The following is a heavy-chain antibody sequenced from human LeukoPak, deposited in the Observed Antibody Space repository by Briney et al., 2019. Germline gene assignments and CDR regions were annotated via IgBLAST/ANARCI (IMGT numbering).Heavy chain of an antibody. CDR3: ARGLRYYGSGSYYHYYYYYMDV. J-gene: IGHJ6*03. CDR2: IYYSGST. CDR1: GGSISSYY. D-gene: IGHD3-10*01. Sequence: PSKTLSLTCTVSGGSISSYYWSWIRQPPGKGLEWIGYIYYSGSTNYNPSLKSRVTISVDTSKNQFSLKLSSVTAADTAVYYCARGLRYYGSGSYYHYYYYYMDVWGKGTTVTVSS. V-gene: IGHV4-59*01.